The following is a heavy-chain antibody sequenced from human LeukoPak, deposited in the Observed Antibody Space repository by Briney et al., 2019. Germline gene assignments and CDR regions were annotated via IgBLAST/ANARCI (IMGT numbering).Heavy chain of an antibody. Sequence: PSETLSLTCTVSGGSISSYYWSWIRQPPGRGLEWIGYIYYSGSTNYNPSLKSRVTISVDTSKNQFSLKLSSVTAADTAVYYCAGKGSGGNVYDYWGRETRVTVSS. CDR3: AGKGSGGNVYDY. V-gene: IGHV4-59*01. CDR1: GGSISSYY. CDR2: IYYSGST. D-gene: IGHD6-19*01. J-gene: IGHJ4*02.